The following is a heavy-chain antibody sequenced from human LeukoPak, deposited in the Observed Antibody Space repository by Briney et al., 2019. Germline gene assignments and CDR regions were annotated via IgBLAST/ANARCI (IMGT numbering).Heavy chain of an antibody. D-gene: IGHD4-17*01. CDR2: IYNSGNT. V-gene: IGHV4-31*03. Sequence: SETLSLTCTVSDGAISGGGYYWTWIRQHPGKGLKWIGYIYNSGNTYYNPSLKSRVAISVDTSKNQFSLKLNSVTAADTAVYYCARVAPYGDYTAIRYYFDYWGQGTLVTVSS. CDR1: DGAISGGGYY. J-gene: IGHJ4*02. CDR3: ARVAPYGDYTAIRYYFDY.